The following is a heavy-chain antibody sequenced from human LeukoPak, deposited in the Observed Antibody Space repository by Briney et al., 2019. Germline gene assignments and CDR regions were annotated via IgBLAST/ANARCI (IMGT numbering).Heavy chain of an antibody. CDR3: ARLEYSSSSGWFDP. CDR2: VHYSGTT. Sequence: SETLSLTCTVSDGSITNYDWSWVRQPPGKGLEFIGHVHYSGTTNYNPSLRSRVTISIDTSKQHFFLKLKSVTAADTAVYYCARLEYSSSSGWFDPWGQGTLVTVSS. CDR1: DGSITNYD. D-gene: IGHD6-6*01. V-gene: IGHV4-59*01. J-gene: IGHJ5*02.